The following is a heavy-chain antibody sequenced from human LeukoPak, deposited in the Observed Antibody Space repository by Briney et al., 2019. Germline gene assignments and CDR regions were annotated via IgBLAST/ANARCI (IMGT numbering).Heavy chain of an antibody. Sequence: SETLSLTCTVSGGSISSRSYYWGWLRQPPGKGLEWIGSINYSATTYYNPSLKSRVTISIDTSKNQFSLQLTSVTAADTAVYYCAKDAAGPEYWGQGTLVTVSS. V-gene: IGHV4-39*02. J-gene: IGHJ4*02. CDR1: GGSISSRSYY. CDR3: AKDAAGPEY. CDR2: INYSATT. D-gene: IGHD6-13*01.